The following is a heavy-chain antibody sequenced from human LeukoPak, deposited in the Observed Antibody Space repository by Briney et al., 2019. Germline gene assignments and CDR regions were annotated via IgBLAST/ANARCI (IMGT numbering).Heavy chain of an antibody. CDR1: GFTFSSYS. J-gene: IGHJ4*01. V-gene: IGHV3-21*04. CDR2: ISSSSSYI. D-gene: IGHD2-15*01. CDR3: AKEGWYLYQAQPFDY. Sequence: PGGSLRLSCAASGFTFSSYSMNWVRQAPGKGLEWVSSISSSSSYIYYADSVKGRFTISRDNSKNTLYLQMNSLRAEDTAVYCCAKEGWYLYQAQPFDYWGQGTLVTVSS.